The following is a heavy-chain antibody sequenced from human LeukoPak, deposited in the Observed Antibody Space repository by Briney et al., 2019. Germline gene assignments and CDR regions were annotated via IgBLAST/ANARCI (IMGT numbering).Heavy chain of an antibody. J-gene: IGHJ4*02. CDR3: GRGKITFGGIIVPYYIDY. D-gene: IGHD3-16*02. Sequence: ASVKVSCKASGYTFIGYYIHWVRQAPGQGLEWMGWINPNSGATKSAQKFQGWVNMTRDTSINTAYMELNRLRSDDTAVYYCGRGKITFGGIIVPYYIDYWGQGTLVPVSS. CDR1: GYTFIGYY. CDR2: INPNSGAT. V-gene: IGHV1-2*04.